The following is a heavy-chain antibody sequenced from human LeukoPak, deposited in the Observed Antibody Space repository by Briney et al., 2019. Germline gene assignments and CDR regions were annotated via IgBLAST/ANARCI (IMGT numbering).Heavy chain of an antibody. V-gene: IGHV1-18*03. CDR1: GYTFTIHG. CDR2: ISGYNGNT. J-gene: IGHJ4*02. Sequence: ASVKVSCKASGYTFTIHGISWVRQAPGQGLEWMGWISGYNGNTDYAQNLQDRVTMTTDTSTTTAYMELRSLRSDDMAVYYCARTSSGWYLGDYWGQGTLVTVSS. CDR3: ARTSSGWYLGDY. D-gene: IGHD6-19*01.